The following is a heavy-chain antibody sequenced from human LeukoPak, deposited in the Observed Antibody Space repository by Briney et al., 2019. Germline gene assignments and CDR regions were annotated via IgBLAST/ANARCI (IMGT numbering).Heavy chain of an antibody. CDR2: IYHSGST. V-gene: IGHV4-38-2*01. J-gene: IGHJ4*02. CDR3: ARSYSGYDRPCGY. D-gene: IGHD5-12*01. CDR1: GYSISSGYY. Sequence: SETLSLTCAVSGYSISSGYYWGWIRQPPGKGLEWIGSIYHSGSTYYNPSLKSRVTISVDTSKNQFSLKLSSVTAADTAVYYFARSYSGYDRPCGYWGQGTLVTVSS.